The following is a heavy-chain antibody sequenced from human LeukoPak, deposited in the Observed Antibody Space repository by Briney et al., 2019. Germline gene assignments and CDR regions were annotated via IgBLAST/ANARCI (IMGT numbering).Heavy chain of an antibody. D-gene: IGHD2-21*01. CDR1: GDSVSSNSAA. V-gene: IGHV6-1*01. CDR2: TYYRSKWYD. J-gene: IGHJ3*02. Sequence: SQTLSLTCAISGDSVSSNSAAWNWIRQSPSRGLEWLGRTYYRSKWYDDYAVSVKSRITINPDTSKNQFSLQLNSVTPEDTAVYYCAREKLLWLFEGAFDIWGQGAMVAVSS. CDR3: AREKLLWLFEGAFDI.